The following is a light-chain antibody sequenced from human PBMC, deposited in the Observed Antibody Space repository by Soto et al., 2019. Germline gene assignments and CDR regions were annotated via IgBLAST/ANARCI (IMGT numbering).Light chain of an antibody. Sequence: LTQPPSASGTPGQRVTISCSGSSSNIGSNYVYWYQQLPGTAPKLLIYRNNQRPSGVPDRFSGSKSGTSASLAISGLRSEYEADYYCAAWDDSLSGVVFGGGTKLTVL. J-gene: IGLJ2*01. CDR3: AAWDDSLSGVV. CDR2: RNN. V-gene: IGLV1-47*01. CDR1: SSNIGSNY.